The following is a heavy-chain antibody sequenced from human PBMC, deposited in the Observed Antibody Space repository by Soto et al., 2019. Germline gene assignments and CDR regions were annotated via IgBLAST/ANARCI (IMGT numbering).Heavy chain of an antibody. Sequence: SETLSLTCTVSGGSISSSTYCWGWIRQPPGKGLEWIGNVYSSGSTYYTPSLRSRVTISVDTSKTQFSLKLTSVTAADTAVYHCATMKQYNCFDPWGHGTLVNVSP. V-gene: IGHV4-39*01. D-gene: IGHD6-19*01. J-gene: IGHJ5*02. CDR1: GGSISSSTYC. CDR3: ATMKQYNCFDP. CDR2: VYSSGST.